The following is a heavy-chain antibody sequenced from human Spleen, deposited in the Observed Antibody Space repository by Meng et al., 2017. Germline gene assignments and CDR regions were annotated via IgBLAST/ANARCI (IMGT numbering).Heavy chain of an antibody. CDR3: VPRTTYFDS. V-gene: IGHV3-23*04. CDR2: ISGSGGST. J-gene: IGHJ4*02. Sequence: EVHLVESGGVLVQPGGSLRLSCAASGFTFSSYAISWVRQAPGKGLEWVSGISGSGGSTYYADSVKGRLTISRDNSKNTLYLQMNSLRAEDTAVYYCVPRTTYFDSWGLGTLVTVSS. D-gene: IGHD4-11*01. CDR1: GFTFSSYA.